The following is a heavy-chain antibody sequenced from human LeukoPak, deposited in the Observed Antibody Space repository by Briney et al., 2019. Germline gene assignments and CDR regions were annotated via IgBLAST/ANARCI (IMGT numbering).Heavy chain of an antibody. D-gene: IGHD2-15*01. V-gene: IGHV3-64*02. Sequence: GGSLRLSCAASGFTFTNYAMHWVRQAPGKGLESVSAITSDGVSSYHADSVKGRFTISRDNSKNTLYLQMGSLRAEDMAVYFCARVGSCSAFDLWGQGTMVTVSS. J-gene: IGHJ3*01. CDR3: ARVGSCSAFDL. CDR2: ITSDGVSS. CDR1: GFTFTNYA.